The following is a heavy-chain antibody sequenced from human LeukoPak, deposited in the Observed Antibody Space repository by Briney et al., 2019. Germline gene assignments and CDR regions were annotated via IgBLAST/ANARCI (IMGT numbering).Heavy chain of an antibody. V-gene: IGHV4-59*01. J-gene: IGHJ6*02. CDR2: IYYSGST. CDR1: GGSISSYY. Sequence: PSETLSLTCTVSGGSISSYYWSWIRQPPGKGLEWIGYIYYSGSTNYNPSLKSRVTISVDTSKNQFSLKLGSVTAADTAVYYCARDAFGEPPWGDYYYGMDVWGQGTTVTVSS. CDR3: ARDAFGEPPWGDYYYGMDV. D-gene: IGHD3-10*01.